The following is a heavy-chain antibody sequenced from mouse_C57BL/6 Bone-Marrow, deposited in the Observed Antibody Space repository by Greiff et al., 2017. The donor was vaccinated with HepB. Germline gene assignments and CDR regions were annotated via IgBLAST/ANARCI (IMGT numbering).Heavy chain of an antibody. J-gene: IGHJ3*01. Sequence: EVQLQQSGPELVKPGASVKISCKASGYTFTDYYMNWVKQSHGKSLEWIGDINPNNGGTSYNQKFKGKATLTVDKSSSTAYMELRSLTSEDSAVYYCASGGGLRFAYWGQGTLVTVSA. CDR2: INPNNGGT. D-gene: IGHD2-4*01. V-gene: IGHV1-26*01. CDR1: GYTFTDYY. CDR3: ASGGGLRFAY.